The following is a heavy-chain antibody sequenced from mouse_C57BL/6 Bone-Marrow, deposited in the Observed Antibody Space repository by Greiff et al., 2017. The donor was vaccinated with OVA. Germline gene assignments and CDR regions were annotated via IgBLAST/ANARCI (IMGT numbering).Heavy chain of an antibody. Sequence: ESGPGLVKPSQSLSLTCSVTGYSITSGYYWNWIRQFPGNILEWMGYISYDGSNNYNSSLKNRISITRDSSKNQFFLKLNSVTTEDTATYYCARERPYYYGSSYVGFAYWGQGTLVTVSA. D-gene: IGHD1-1*01. J-gene: IGHJ3*01. V-gene: IGHV3-6*01. CDR1: GYSITSGYY. CDR3: ARERPYYYGSSYVGFAY. CDR2: ISYDGSN.